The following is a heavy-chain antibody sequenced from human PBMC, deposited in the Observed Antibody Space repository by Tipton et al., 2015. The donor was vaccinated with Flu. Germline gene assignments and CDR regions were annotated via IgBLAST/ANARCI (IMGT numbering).Heavy chain of an antibody. CDR3: ASYYYGSGSYRGDAFDI. D-gene: IGHD3-10*01. CDR2: IYYSGST. Sequence: TLSLTCTVSGGSISSGGYYWSWIRQHPGKGLEWIGYIYYSGSTYYNPSLKSRVTISVDTSKNQFSLKLSSVTAADTAVYYCASYYYGSGSYRGDAFDIRGQGTMVTVTS. V-gene: IGHV4-31*03. J-gene: IGHJ3*02. CDR1: GGSISSGGYY.